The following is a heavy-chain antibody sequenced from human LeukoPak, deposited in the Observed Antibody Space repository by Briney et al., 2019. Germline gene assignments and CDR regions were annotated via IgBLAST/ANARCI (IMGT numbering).Heavy chain of an antibody. V-gene: IGHV3-30-3*02. J-gene: IGHJ3*02. D-gene: IGHD2-2*01. CDR3: AKSATIVVVPAALGDDAFDI. Sequence: EGSLRLSFAASGFTFSSYAMHWVRQAPGRGLEWVAVISYDGSNKYYADSVKGRFTISRDNSKNTLYLQMNSLRAEDTAVYYCAKSATIVVVPAALGDDAFDIWGQGTMVTVSS. CDR2: ISYDGSNK. CDR1: GFTFSSYA.